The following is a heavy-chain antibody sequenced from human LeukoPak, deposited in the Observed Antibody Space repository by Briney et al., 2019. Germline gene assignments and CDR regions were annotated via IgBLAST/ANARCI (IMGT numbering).Heavy chain of an antibody. CDR1: GGSISSYY. J-gene: IGHJ5*02. CDR3: ARFAGGNYGTLDP. Sequence: PSETLSLTCTVSGGSISSYYWSWIRQPPGKGLEWIGYIYYSGSTNYNPSLKSRVTISVDTSKNQFSLKLSSVTAADTAVYYCARFAGGNYGTLDPWGQGTLVTVSS. CDR2: IYYSGST. V-gene: IGHV4-59*12. D-gene: IGHD1-26*01.